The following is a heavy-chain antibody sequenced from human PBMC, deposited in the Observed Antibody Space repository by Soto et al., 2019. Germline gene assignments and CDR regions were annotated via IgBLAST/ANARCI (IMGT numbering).Heavy chain of an antibody. CDR3: ATDGCYAQHV. CDR2: IYSDGSIT. J-gene: IGHJ3*01. CDR1: GFTFSSTW. Sequence: QPGGSLRLSCTASGFTFSSTWMHWVRQAPGRGLVWVSHIYSDGSITAYADSVKGRFTISRDNARNMMYLQMNSLRVEDTAVYYCATDGCYAQHVWGQ. V-gene: IGHV3-74*01. D-gene: IGHD2-2*01.